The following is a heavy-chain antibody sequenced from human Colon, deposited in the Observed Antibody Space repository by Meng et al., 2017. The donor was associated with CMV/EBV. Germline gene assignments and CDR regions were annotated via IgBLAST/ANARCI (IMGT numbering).Heavy chain of an antibody. CDR1: GFRFDDYS. CDR3: AKDAYGSGSRYDY. D-gene: IGHD3-10*01. J-gene: IGHJ4*02. V-gene: IGHV3-43D*03. Sequence: SGFRFDDYSMYWLRQIPGKGLEWVSSITWNGGRTYYADSVKGRFIISRDNNKNSLYLQMNSLRAEDTALYYCAKDAYGSGSRYDYWGQGTLVTVSS. CDR2: ITWNGGRT.